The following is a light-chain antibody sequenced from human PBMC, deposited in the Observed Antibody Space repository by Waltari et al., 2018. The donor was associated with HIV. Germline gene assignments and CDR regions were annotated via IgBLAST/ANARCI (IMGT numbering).Light chain of an antibody. CDR1: QSVLFISNNKNY. Sequence: DIVMTQSPDSLAVSLGERATINCKSSQSVLFISNNKNYLAWYQQKQGQPPKLLIYWASTRESGVPDRFSGSGSGTDFTLTISSLQAEDVAVYYCQQYYSTPLTFGGGTKVAIK. CDR2: WAS. CDR3: QQYYSTPLT. J-gene: IGKJ4*01. V-gene: IGKV4-1*01.